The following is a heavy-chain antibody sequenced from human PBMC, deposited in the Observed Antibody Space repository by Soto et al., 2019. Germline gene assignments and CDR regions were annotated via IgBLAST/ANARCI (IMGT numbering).Heavy chain of an antibody. CDR1: GGSISSYY. V-gene: IGHV4-59*01. CDR3: ASVLFGRLAWFDP. D-gene: IGHD1-26*01. CDR2: IYYSGST. Sequence: QVQLQESGPGLVKPSETLSLTCTVSGGSISSYYWCWIRQPPGKGLEWIGYIYYSGSTNYNPSLKSRVTISVDTSKNPFSLKLSSVTAAVTAVYYCASVLFGRLAWFDPWGHGTLVTVSS. J-gene: IGHJ5*02.